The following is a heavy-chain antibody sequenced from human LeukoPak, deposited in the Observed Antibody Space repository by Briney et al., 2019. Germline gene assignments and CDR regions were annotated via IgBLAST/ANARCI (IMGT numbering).Heavy chain of an antibody. J-gene: IGHJ4*02. V-gene: IGHV3-48*01. CDR2: ISSSSSTI. Sequence: GGSLRLSCAASGFTFSSYSMNWVRQAPGKGLEWVSYISSSSSTIYYADSVKGRFTISRDNVKNSLYLQMNSLRAEDTAVYYCARDLGTEQWLVPYSFDYWGQGTLVTVSS. CDR1: GFTFSSYS. D-gene: IGHD6-19*01. CDR3: ARDLGTEQWLVPYSFDY.